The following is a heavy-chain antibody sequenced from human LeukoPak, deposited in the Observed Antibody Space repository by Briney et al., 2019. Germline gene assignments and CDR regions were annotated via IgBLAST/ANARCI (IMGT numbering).Heavy chain of an antibody. CDR3: ASSMIVVVNDAFEI. J-gene: IGHJ3*02. Sequence: SSETLSLTCTVSGGSISSYYWSWIRQPPGKGLEWIGYIYYSGSTNYNPSLKSRVTISVDTSKNQFSLKLSSVTAADTAVYYCASSMIVVVNDAFEIWGQGTMVTVSS. CDR1: GGSISSYY. D-gene: IGHD3-22*01. CDR2: IYYSGST. V-gene: IGHV4-59*08.